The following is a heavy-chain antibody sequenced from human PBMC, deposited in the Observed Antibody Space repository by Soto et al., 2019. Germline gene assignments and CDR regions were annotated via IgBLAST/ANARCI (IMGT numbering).Heavy chain of an antibody. V-gene: IGHV3-15*07. CDR3: TTLTAYDFWSGYYIPYYYGMDV. Sequence: PGGSLRLSCAASGFTFSNAWMNWVRQAPGKGLEWVGRIKSKTDGGTTDYAAPVKGRFTISRDDSKNTLYLQMNSLKTEDTAVYYCTTLTAYDFWSGYYIPYYYGMDVWGQGTKVTVSS. J-gene: IGHJ6*02. D-gene: IGHD3-3*01. CDR1: GFTFSNAW. CDR2: IKSKTDGGTT.